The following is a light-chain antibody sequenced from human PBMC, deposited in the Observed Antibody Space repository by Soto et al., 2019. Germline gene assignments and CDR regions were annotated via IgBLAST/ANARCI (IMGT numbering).Light chain of an antibody. CDR3: CSYVGGYSYV. J-gene: IGLJ1*01. Sequence: QSVLTQPRSVSGSPGQSVTVSCIGTSSDVGDYNSVSWHQQHPGKAPKLMIYDVSKRPSGVPDRFSGSKSGNTASLTISGLQAEDEADYYCCSYVGGYSYVFGIGTKV. CDR1: SSDVGDYNS. CDR2: DVS. V-gene: IGLV2-11*01.